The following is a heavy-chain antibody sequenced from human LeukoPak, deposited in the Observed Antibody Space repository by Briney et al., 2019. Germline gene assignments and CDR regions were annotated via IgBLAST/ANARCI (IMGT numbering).Heavy chain of an antibody. J-gene: IGHJ3*01. CDR1: GFTFSNYW. CDR3: ASDRGGWSF. V-gene: IGHV3-74*01. CDR2: ITGDGSST. D-gene: IGHD1-26*01. Sequence: PGGSLRLSCAASGFTFSNYWMHWVRQAPGKGLVWVSRITGDGSSTSYADSVKGRFTISRDNAKNTPYLQMNSLRAEDTAVYYCASDRGGWSFWGQGTMVTVSS.